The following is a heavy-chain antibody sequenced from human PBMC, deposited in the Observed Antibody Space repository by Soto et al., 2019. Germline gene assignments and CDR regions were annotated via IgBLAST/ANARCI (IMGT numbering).Heavy chain of an antibody. Sequence: SETLSLTCAVYGASLSDNYCNWLRQPPGKGLEWIGEINHSGNTKYNPSLRSRVTISIETSKNPLSLNLRSVSAADTAVYYCARGRGEFDAWGKGTPVTASS. CDR2: INHSGNT. CDR1: GASLSDNY. V-gene: IGHV4-34*01. D-gene: IGHD2-21*01. CDR3: ARGRGEFDA. J-gene: IGHJ5*02.